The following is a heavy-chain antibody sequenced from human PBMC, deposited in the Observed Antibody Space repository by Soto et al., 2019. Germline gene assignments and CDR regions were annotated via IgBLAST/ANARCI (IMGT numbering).Heavy chain of an antibody. Sequence: ASVKVSCQASGYTFNSHGIIWVRQAPGQGLEWMGWISAYSGDTNYVQKFQGRVTMTIDTSTSTAYMELRSLSSDDTAVYYCARDHLKVYVGVDYWGQGTPVTVSS. J-gene: IGHJ4*02. CDR2: ISAYSGDT. V-gene: IGHV1-18*01. CDR1: GYTFNSHG. CDR3: ARDHLKVYVGVDY. D-gene: IGHD2-8*01.